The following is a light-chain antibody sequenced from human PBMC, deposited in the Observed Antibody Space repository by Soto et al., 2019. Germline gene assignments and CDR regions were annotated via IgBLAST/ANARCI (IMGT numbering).Light chain of an antibody. CDR2: DAS. CDR1: QSVSNSY. J-gene: IGKJ2*01. CDR3: QQYGSSPPYT. Sequence: EIVLTQSPATLSLSPGERATLSCGASQSVSNSYFAWYQQKPGLAPRLLIYDASSRATGIPDRFSGSGSGTDFTLTISRLEPEDFAVYCCQQYGSSPPYTFGQGTKLEIK. V-gene: IGKV3D-20*01.